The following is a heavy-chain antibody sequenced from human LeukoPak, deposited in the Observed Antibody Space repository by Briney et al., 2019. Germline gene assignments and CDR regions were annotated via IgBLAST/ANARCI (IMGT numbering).Heavy chain of an antibody. CDR3: ARSPPGGGSYYYYGMDV. J-gene: IGHJ6*02. CDR2: ISSSGSTI. V-gene: IGHV3-11*01. CDR1: GFTFSDYY. Sequence: GGSLRLSCAASGFTFSDYYMSWIRQAPGKGLEGVSYISSSGSTIYYADSVKGRFTISRDNAKNSLYLQMNSLRAEDTAVYYCARSPPGGGSYYYYGMDVWGQGTTVTVSS. D-gene: IGHD1-26*01.